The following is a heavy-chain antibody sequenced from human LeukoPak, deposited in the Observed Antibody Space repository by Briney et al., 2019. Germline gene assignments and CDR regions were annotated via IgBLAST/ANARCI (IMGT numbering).Heavy chain of an antibody. Sequence: GRSLRLSCAASGFTFSSYGMHWVRQAPGKGLEWVAVISYDGSNKYYADSVKGRFTISRDNSRNTLYLQMNSLRAEDTAVYYCARMHNSGWRYFDSWGQGTLVTVSS. CDR2: ISYDGSNK. CDR3: ARMHNSGWRYFDS. CDR1: GFTFSSYG. J-gene: IGHJ4*02. D-gene: IGHD6-19*01. V-gene: IGHV3-30*03.